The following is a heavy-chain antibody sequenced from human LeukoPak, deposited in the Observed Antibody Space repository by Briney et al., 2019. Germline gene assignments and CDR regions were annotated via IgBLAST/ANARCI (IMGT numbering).Heavy chain of an antibody. Sequence: GGSLRLSCAASGFTFSNAWMSWVRQAPGKXXXXXXXIKSKTDGGTTDYAAPVKGRFTISRDDSKNTLYLQMNSLKTEDTAVYYCTTVTGMMVYYFDYWGQGTLVTVSS. J-gene: IGHJ4*02. CDR3: TTVTGMMVYYFDY. CDR2: IKSKTDGGTT. CDR1: GFTFSNAW. V-gene: IGHV3-15*01. D-gene: IGHD1-20*01.